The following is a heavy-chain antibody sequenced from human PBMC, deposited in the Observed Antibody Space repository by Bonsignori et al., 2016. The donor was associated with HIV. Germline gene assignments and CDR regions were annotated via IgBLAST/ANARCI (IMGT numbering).Heavy chain of an antibody. CDR2: IYTSGST. CDR3: ARWGYGSGSYNY. J-gene: IGHJ4*02. V-gene: IGHV4-61*02. D-gene: IGHD3-10*01. CDR1: GGSISSGSYY. Sequence: SETLSLTCTVSGGSISSGSYYWSWIRQPAGKGLEWIGRIYTSGSTNYNPSLKSRVTISVDTSKNQFSLKLSSVTAADTAVYYCARWGYGSGSYNYWGQGTLVTVSS.